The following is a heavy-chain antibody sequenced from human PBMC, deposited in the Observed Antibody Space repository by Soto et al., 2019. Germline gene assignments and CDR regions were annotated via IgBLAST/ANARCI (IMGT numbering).Heavy chain of an antibody. Sequence: PXASLELTCSVCGVCISSRSDYWGWIRQPPGKGLEWIGSINYSGSTYYNPSLKSRVTISVDTPKNQFSLKLSSVTAADTAVYYCAPRSGYGDYNWFDPWAQGTLVTVSS. CDR2: INYSGST. J-gene: IGHJ5*02. CDR3: APRSGYGDYNWFDP. D-gene: IGHD4-17*01. CDR1: GVCISSRSDY. V-gene: IGHV4-39*01.